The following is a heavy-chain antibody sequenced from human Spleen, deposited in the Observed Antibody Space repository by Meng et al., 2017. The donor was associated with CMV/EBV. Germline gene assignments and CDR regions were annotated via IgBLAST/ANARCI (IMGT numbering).Heavy chain of an antibody. D-gene: IGHD6-19*01. CDR1: RYTFSDYN. Sequence: CRTSRYTFSDYNIHWVRQAPGQGLEWMGWINPKSGGTDYAQKFRDTVTMIRDTSISTGYMELSRLTSGDTAVYYCARAYSSGWYGIDYWGQGTLVTVSS. CDR3: ARAYSSGWYGIDY. J-gene: IGHJ4*02. CDR2: INPKSGGT. V-gene: IGHV1-2*02.